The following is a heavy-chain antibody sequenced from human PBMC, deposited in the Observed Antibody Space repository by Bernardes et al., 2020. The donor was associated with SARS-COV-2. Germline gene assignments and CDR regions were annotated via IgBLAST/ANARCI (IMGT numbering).Heavy chain of an antibody. D-gene: IGHD3-22*01. CDR2: ISYDGSEK. V-gene: IGHV3-30*18. CDR1: GFVFSSYG. CDR3: AKERPVNRVVANYYYYAMDV. Sequence: GSLRLSCAASGFVFSSYGMHWVRQAPGKGLEWVAVISYDGSEKYYGDSVKGRFTISRDNSKNTLYLQMNSLRAEDTAVYYCAKERPVNRVVANYYYYAMDVWGQGTTVAVSS. J-gene: IGHJ6*02.